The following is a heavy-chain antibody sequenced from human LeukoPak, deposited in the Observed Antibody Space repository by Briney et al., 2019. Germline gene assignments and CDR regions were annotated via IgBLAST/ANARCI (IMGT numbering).Heavy chain of an antibody. CDR2: ISSSGST. J-gene: IGHJ4*02. V-gene: IGHV4-61*02. CDR1: GDPISSGDYY. Sequence: SETLSLTCTVSGDPISSGDYYWSWIRQPAGKGLEWIGRISSSGSTNYNPSLKSRVTISVDTSKNQFSLRLRSVTAADTAVYYCARSPYYYDSSALDYWGQGILVTVSS. CDR3: ARSPYYYDSSALDY. D-gene: IGHD3-22*01.